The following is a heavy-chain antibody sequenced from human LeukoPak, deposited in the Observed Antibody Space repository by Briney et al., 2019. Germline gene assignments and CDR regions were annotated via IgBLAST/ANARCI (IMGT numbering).Heavy chain of an antibody. J-gene: IGHJ4*02. CDR1: GGSFTDYF. Sequence: SETLSLTCAVYGGSFTDYFWTLLRQPPGKGLEWIGEINHAGSTNYNPSLKSRVTISVDTSKIQFSRKLSSVTAADTAVYYCARHAAAAAAHFDYWGQGTLVTVSS. CDR2: INHAGST. CDR3: ARHAAAAAAHFDY. V-gene: IGHV4-34*01. D-gene: IGHD6-13*01.